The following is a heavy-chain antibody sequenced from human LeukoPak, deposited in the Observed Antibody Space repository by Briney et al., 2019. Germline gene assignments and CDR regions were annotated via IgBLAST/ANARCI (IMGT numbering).Heavy chain of an antibody. D-gene: IGHD7-27*01. CDR2: FDPEDSET. CDR1: GYTLTELS. Sequence: ASVNVSRKVSGYTLTELSMHWVRQAPGKGLEWMGGFDPEDSETIYAQKFQGRVTMTEDTSTDTAYMELSSLRSEDTAVYYCATVSRDLGWFDPWGQGTLVTVSS. CDR3: ATVSRDLGWFDP. V-gene: IGHV1-24*01. J-gene: IGHJ5*02.